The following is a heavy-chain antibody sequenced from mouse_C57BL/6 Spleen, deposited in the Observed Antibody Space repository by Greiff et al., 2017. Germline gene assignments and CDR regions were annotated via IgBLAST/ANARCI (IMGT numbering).Heavy chain of an antibody. V-gene: IGHV5-12*01. D-gene: IGHD2-3*01. Sequence: EVKLMESGGGLVQPGGSLKLSCAASGFTFSDYYMYWVRQTPEKRLEWVAYISNGGGSTYYPDTVKGRFTISRDNAKNTLYLQMSRLKSEDTAMYYCARQDGYEAWFAYWGQGTLVTVSA. CDR1: GFTFSDYY. CDR2: ISNGGGST. CDR3: ARQDGYEAWFAY. J-gene: IGHJ3*01.